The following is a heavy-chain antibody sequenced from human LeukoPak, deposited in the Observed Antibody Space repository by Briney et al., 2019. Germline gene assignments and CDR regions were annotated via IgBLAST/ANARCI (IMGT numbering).Heavy chain of an antibody. D-gene: IGHD2-2*01. V-gene: IGHV4-39*01. CDR2: IYYSGST. CDR3: ARHFEGTEDIVVVPAAILGPFDY. Sequence: SETLSLTCTVSGGSISSSSYYWGWIRQPPGKGLEWIGSIYYSGSTYYNPSLKNRVTISVDTSKNQFALKLSSVTAADTAVYYCARHFEGTEDIVVVPAAILGPFDYWGQGTLVTVSS. J-gene: IGHJ4*02. CDR1: GGSISSSSYY.